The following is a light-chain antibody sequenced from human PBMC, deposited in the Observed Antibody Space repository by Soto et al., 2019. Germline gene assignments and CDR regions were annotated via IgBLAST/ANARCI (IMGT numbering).Light chain of an antibody. Sequence: IQMTQSPAALSASVGGRCTITCRASQSISSWLAWYQQKPGKAPKLLIYDASSLESGVPSRFSGSGSGTEFTLTISSLQPDDFATYYCQQYNSYWTFGQGTKVDI. J-gene: IGKJ1*01. CDR2: DAS. V-gene: IGKV1-5*01. CDR3: QQYNSYWT. CDR1: QSISSW.